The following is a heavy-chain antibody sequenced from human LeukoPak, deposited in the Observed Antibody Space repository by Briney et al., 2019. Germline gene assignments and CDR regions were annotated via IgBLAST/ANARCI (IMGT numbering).Heavy chain of an antibody. CDR3: AREGLEPRNEFDY. J-gene: IGHJ4*02. CDR2: IYSSGST. V-gene: IGHV4-59*01. CDR1: GGSIRGYY. Sequence: SETLSLTCNVSGGSIRGYYWSWIRQPPEKGLEWLGYIYSSGSTNYNPSLKSRVTISVDTSKNQFSLKLSSVTAADTAVYYCAREGLEPRNEFDYWGQGTLVTVSS. D-gene: IGHD3/OR15-3a*01.